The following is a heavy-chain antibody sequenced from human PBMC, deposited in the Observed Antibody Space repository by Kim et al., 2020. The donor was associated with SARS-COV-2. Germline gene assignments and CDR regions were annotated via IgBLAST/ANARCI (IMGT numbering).Heavy chain of an antibody. J-gene: IGHJ4*02. CDR2: ISSSGSTI. V-gene: IGHV3-48*03. Sequence: GGSLRLSCAASGITINSDEMNWVRQAPGKGLEWVSYISSSGSTIYYADSVKGRFTISRDNAKNSLYLQMNSLRAEDTAVYYCARTEYHNYWGQGTLVTVSS. CDR3: ARTEYHNY. CDR1: GITINSDE. D-gene: IGHD6-6*01.